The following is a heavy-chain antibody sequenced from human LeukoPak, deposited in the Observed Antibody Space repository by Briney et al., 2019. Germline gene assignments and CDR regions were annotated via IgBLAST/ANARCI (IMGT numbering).Heavy chain of an antibody. J-gene: IGHJ6*02. CDR1: GFTFSSYG. CDR2: ISYDGSNK. Sequence: GGSLRLSCAASGFTFSSYGMHWVRQAPGKGLEWVAVISYDGSNKYYADSVKGRFTISRDNSKNTLYLQMNSLRAEDTAVYYCATSNRIAVAFNRVLVDYYYGMDVWGQGTTVTVSS. D-gene: IGHD6-19*01. V-gene: IGHV3-30*03. CDR3: ATSNRIAVAFNRVLVDYYYGMDV.